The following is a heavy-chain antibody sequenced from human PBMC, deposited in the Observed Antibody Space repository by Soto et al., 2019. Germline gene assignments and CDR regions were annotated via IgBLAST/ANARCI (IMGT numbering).Heavy chain of an antibody. D-gene: IGHD3-3*01. V-gene: IGHV4-34*01. J-gene: IGHJ6*02. CDR1: GGSFSGYY. CDR3: ARARGFLEWLSSLYYYGMDV. Sequence: SETLSLTCAVYGGSFSGYYWSWIRQPPGKGLEWIGEINHSGSTNYNPSFKSRVTISVDTPKNQFSLKLSSVTAADTAVYYCARARGFLEWLSSLYYYGMDVWGQGTTVTVSS. CDR2: INHSGST.